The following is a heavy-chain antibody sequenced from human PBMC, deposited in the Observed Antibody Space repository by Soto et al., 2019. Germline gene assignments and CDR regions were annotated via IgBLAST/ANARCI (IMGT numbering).Heavy chain of an antibody. J-gene: IGHJ4*02. CDR2: ISWNSGNI. CDR1: GFTFDDYA. CDR3: AKDLIRSGYYSSAIDY. D-gene: IGHD3-22*01. Sequence: DVQLVESGGGLAQPGRSLRLSCAASGFTFDDYAMHWVRQAPGKGLEWVSGISWNSGNIGYADSVKGRFTISRDNAKNSLYLQMNSLRVEDTAFYYCAKDLIRSGYYSSAIDYWGQGTLVTVSS. V-gene: IGHV3-9*01.